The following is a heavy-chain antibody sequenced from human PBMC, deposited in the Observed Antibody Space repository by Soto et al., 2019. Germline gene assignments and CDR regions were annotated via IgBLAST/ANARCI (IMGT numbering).Heavy chain of an antibody. CDR3: ASPTLGAFDV. J-gene: IGHJ3*01. V-gene: IGHV4-39*01. Sequence: QLQLQESGPGLVKPSETMSLTCSVSGGSISSSNYYWGWIRQPPGKGLEWIGSIYYSGSTSYNSSLKSRVTISVDTSKNQFSLRLSSLTAADTAVYYCASPTLGAFDVWGEGTMVTVS. D-gene: IGHD3-16*01. CDR2: IYYSGST. CDR1: GGSISSSNYY.